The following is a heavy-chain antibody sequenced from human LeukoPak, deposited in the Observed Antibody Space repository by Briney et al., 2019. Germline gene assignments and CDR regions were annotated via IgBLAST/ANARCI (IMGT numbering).Heavy chain of an antibody. V-gene: IGHV3-23*01. CDR2: LTSRDGTT. J-gene: IGHJ4*02. CDR1: GFTFSIYA. Sequence: GGSLRLSCAASGFTFSIYAMSWVRQTPGKGLEWVSSLTSRDGTTYYADSVKGRFTISRDNSENTLYLQMNSLRAEDSALYYCARDRPNYYGSDGHYYRRDGDYWGQGTLVTVSS. CDR3: ARDRPNYYGSDGHYYRRDGDY. D-gene: IGHD3-22*01.